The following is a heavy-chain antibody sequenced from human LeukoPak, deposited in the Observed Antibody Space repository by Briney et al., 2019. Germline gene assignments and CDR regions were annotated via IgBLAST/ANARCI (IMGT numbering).Heavy chain of an antibody. D-gene: IGHD5-24*01. CDR2: IWYDASDR. CDR1: GFTFSSFG. V-gene: IGHV3-33*01. J-gene: IGHJ5*02. Sequence: GGSLRLSCAASGFTFSSFGMHWVRQAPGEGLEWVAVIWYDASDRYYADSVKGRFTISRDNSKNTLFLQMNSLRDDDTAVYYCVRGVGVSRFNYFDPWGQGTLVVVSS. CDR3: VRGVGVSRFNYFDP.